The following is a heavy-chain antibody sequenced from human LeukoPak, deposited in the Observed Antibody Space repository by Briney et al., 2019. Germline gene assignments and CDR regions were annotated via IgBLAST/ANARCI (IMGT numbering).Heavy chain of an antibody. V-gene: IGHV4-39*01. Sequence: SETLSLTXTISGDSISSSSYYWGWIRQPPGKGLEWIGDIYYRGSTYYNPSLKSRVSISIDTSNNQFSLTLNSVTAADTALYFCARRRYYDSTGYLDWGQGTLVTVSS. CDR1: GDSISSSSYY. D-gene: IGHD3-22*01. CDR2: IYYRGST. J-gene: IGHJ1*01. CDR3: ARRRYYDSTGYLD.